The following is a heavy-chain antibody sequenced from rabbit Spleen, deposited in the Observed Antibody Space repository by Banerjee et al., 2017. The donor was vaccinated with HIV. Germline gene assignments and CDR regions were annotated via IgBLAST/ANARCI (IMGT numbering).Heavy chain of an antibody. D-gene: IGHD1-1*01. J-gene: IGHJ2*01. Sequence: QEQLEESGGGLVKPEGSLTLTCTASGFSFSSSYWMCWVRQAPGKGLEWIACIYTNNNREIYASWAKGRFTISKTSSTTVTLQMTSLTAADTATYFCARNYVNAFDPWGPGTLVTVS. CDR1: GFSFSSSYW. CDR3: ARNYVNAFDP. V-gene: IGHV1S45*01. CDR2: IYTNNNRE.